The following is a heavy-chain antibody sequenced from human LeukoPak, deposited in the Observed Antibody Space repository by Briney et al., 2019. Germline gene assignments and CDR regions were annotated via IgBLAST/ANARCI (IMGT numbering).Heavy chain of an antibody. CDR1: GGSLSGYY. CDR2: INHSGST. J-gene: IGHJ4*02. D-gene: IGHD6-19*01. CDR3: ARGSGIAVAPVG. V-gene: IGHV4-34*01. Sequence: SETLSLTRAGYGGSLSGYYWSWIRQPPGKGLEWIGEINHSGSTNYNPSLKSRVTISVDTSKNQFSLKLSSVTAADTAVYYCARGSGIAVAPVGWGQGTLVTVSS.